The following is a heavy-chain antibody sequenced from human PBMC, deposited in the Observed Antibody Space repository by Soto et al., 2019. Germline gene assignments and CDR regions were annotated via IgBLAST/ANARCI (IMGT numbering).Heavy chain of an antibody. CDR1: GYTFTSYD. J-gene: IGHJ3*02. Sequence: ASVKVSCKASGYTFTSYDINWVQQATGQGLEWMGWMNPNSGNTGYAQKFQGRVTMTRNTSISTAYMELSSQRSEDTSVYYCARVGYYYVSSGYQNDAFDIWGQGTMVTVSS. V-gene: IGHV1-8*01. CDR2: MNPNSGNT. D-gene: IGHD3-22*01. CDR3: ARVGYYYVSSGYQNDAFDI.